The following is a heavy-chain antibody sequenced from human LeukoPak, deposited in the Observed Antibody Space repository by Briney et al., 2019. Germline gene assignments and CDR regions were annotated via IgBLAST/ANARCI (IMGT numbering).Heavy chain of an antibody. CDR2: LYYTGST. V-gene: IGHV4-59*01. J-gene: IGHJ6*04. CDR1: GDSISTYY. CDR3: ARITSYYVMDV. D-gene: IGHD3-3*01. Sequence: SETLSLTCTVSGDSISTYYWTWIRQPPGKGLEWIRYLYYTGSTNYSPSLKSRVTMSVDTSKNQFSLKLSSVTAADTAVYYCARITSYYVMDVWGKGIMVTVSS.